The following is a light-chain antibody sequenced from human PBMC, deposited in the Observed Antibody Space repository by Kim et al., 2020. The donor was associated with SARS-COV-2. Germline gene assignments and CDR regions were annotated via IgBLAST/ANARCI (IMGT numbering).Light chain of an antibody. Sequence: CPGERATLSCRASQSVRSTSLGWYQQKPGQAPRLLIYGASSRATGIPDRFSGSGSGTDFTLTISRLEPEDFAVYYCQQYGSSPRTFGQGTKVDIK. J-gene: IGKJ1*01. CDR1: QSVRSTS. CDR2: GAS. V-gene: IGKV3-20*01. CDR3: QQYGSSPRT.